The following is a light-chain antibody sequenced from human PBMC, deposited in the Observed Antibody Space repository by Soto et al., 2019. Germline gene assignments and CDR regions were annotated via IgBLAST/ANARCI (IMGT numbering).Light chain of an antibody. CDR1: SSNIGSNY. J-gene: IGLJ3*02. CDR2: SNN. V-gene: IGLV1-47*02. Sequence: QSVLTQPPSASGTPGQRVTISCSGSSSNIGSNYVYWYQQLPGTAPKLLIYSNNQRPSGVPDRFSGSKSGTSASLAISGLRSEDEADYYCQSYDRSLSGSVFGGGTKLTVL. CDR3: QSYDRSLSGSV.